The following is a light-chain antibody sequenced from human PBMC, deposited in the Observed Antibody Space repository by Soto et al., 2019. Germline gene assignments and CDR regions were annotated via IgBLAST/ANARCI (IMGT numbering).Light chain of an antibody. J-gene: IGKJ3*01. CDR2: DAS. V-gene: IGKV1-33*01. CDR3: QQDDNLPPT. Sequence: DIQMTQSPSSLSASVGDRVTITCQASQDITNYLNWYQQKPGKAPKLLIYDASNLKTGVPLRFSGSGFGTDFTFTISSLQAEDIATYYCQQDDNLPPTFGPGTKVEFK. CDR1: QDITNY.